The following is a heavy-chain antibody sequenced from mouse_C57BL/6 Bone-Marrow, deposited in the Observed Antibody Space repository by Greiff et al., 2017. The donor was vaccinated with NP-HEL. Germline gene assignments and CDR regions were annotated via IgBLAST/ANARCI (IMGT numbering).Heavy chain of an antibody. CDR3: ARDYGSSVYYYAMDY. J-gene: IGHJ4*01. Sequence: VQLQQSGAELVKPGASVKMSCKASGYTFTSYWITWVKQRPGQGLEWIGDIYPGSGSTNYNEKFKSKATLTVDTSSSTAYMQLSSLTSEDSAVYYCARDYGSSVYYYAMDYWGQGTSVTVSS. V-gene: IGHV1-55*01. CDR1: GYTFTSYW. D-gene: IGHD1-1*01. CDR2: IYPGSGST.